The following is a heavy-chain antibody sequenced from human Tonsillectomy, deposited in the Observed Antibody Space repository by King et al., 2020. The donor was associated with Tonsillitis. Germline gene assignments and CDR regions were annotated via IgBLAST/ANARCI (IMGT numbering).Heavy chain of an antibody. CDR2: IYYSGSA. Sequence: VQLQESGPGLVKPSETLSLTCSVSGGSISTYYWSWIRQPPGKGLEWIGNIYYSGSANYNPSLKSRVTISGDTSKNQLSLKLSSVTAADTALYFCARVSHGGTLDYWGQGNPVTVAS. J-gene: IGHJ4*02. V-gene: IGHV4-59*01. CDR3: ARVSHGGTLDY. D-gene: IGHD3-16*01. CDR1: GGSISTYY.